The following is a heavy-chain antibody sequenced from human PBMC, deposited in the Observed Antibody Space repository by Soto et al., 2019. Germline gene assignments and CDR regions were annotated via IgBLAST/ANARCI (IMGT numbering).Heavy chain of an antibody. CDR1: GLTFSSYS. J-gene: IGHJ2*01. Sequence: EVQLVESGGGSVQPGESLRLSCAASGLTFSSYSMNWVRQAPGKGLEWVSYISSSSWNIYYADTVKGRFTISRDNAKNSLYLQMNSLSDEDTAVYYCARGPSAAAPLSDWYFDLWGRGTLVTVSS. D-gene: IGHD2-2*01. CDR3: ARGPSAAAPLSDWYFDL. V-gene: IGHV3-48*02. CDR2: ISSSSWNI.